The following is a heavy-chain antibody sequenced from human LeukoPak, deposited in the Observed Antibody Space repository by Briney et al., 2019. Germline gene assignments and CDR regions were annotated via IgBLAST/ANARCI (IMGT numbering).Heavy chain of an antibody. Sequence: RASVTVSCKASGFTFTNSAVQWVRQARGQRLEWMGWIAVGTGNTNYAQKFQERVTITRDMSTSTAYMELSSLRSGDTAVYYCAADGYSYGGGAYYYFGIDVWDQGTTVTVSS. J-gene: IGHJ6*02. CDR2: IAVGTGNT. CDR1: GFTFTNSA. CDR3: AADGYSYGGGAYYYFGIDV. V-gene: IGHV1-58*01. D-gene: IGHD5-18*01.